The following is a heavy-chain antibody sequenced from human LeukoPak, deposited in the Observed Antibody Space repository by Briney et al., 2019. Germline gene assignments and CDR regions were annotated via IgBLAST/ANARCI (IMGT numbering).Heavy chain of an antibody. Sequence: PSETLSLTCTVSGGSISSSSYYWGWIRQPPGKGLEWIGSIYYSGSTYYNPSLKSRVTISVDTSKNQFSLKLSSVTAADTAVYYCARHGAWELDFDYWGQGTLVTVSS. CDR1: GGSISSSSYY. D-gene: IGHD1-26*01. CDR2: IYYSGST. CDR3: ARHGAWELDFDY. V-gene: IGHV4-39*01. J-gene: IGHJ4*02.